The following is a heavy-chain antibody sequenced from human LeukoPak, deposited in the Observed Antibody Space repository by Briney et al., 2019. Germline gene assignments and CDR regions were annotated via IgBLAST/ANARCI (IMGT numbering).Heavy chain of an antibody. Sequence: GGSLKISCKGSGYNFASYWIGWVRQMPGKGLEWMGIVYPADSDTRYSPSFQGQVTISADKSISTAYLQWSRLKASDTAIYYCARAGNSGGDYWGQGTLVTVSS. V-gene: IGHV5-51*01. J-gene: IGHJ4*02. CDR2: VYPADSDT. CDR3: ARAGNSGGDY. CDR1: GYNFASYW. D-gene: IGHD6-19*01.